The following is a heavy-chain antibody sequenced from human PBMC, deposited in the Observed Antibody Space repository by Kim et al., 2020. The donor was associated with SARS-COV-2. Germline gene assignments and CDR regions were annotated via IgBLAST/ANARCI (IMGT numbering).Heavy chain of an antibody. D-gene: IGHD5-18*01. Sequence: DGSEKTYVDAVKGRFTTSRDNAQSSLSLQLNSLRAEDTAVYYCVSTATFDYWGQGALVTVSS. CDR3: VSTATFDY. CDR2: DGSEK. V-gene: IGHV3-7*03. J-gene: IGHJ4*02.